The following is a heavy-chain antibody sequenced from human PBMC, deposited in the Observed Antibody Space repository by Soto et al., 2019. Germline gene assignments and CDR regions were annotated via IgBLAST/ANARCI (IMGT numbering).Heavy chain of an antibody. CDR3: ARFNCSSTSCYDYYYYYGMDV. J-gene: IGHJ6*02. CDR2: IWYDGSNK. CDR1: GFTFSSYG. V-gene: IGHV3-33*01. Sequence: QVQLVESGGGVVQPGRSLRLSCAASGFTFSSYGMHWVRQAPGKGLEWVAVIWYDGSNKYYADSVKGRFTISRDNSKNXLXLLXNSLRAEDTAVYYCARFNCSSTSCYDYYYYYGMDVWGQGTTVTVSS. D-gene: IGHD2-2*01.